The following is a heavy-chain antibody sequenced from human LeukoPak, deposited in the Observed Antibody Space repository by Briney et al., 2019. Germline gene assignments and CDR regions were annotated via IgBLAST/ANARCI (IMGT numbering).Heavy chain of an antibody. Sequence: ASVKVSCKASGYTFTGYYMHWVRQAPGQGLEWMGWINPNSGGTNYAQKFQGRVTMTEDTYTDTAYMELSSLRSEDKAVYYCATSGIVGATMGYWGQGTLVTVSS. CDR3: ATSGIVGATMGY. D-gene: IGHD1-26*01. CDR1: GYTFTGYY. CDR2: INPNSGGT. V-gene: IGHV1-2*02. J-gene: IGHJ4*02.